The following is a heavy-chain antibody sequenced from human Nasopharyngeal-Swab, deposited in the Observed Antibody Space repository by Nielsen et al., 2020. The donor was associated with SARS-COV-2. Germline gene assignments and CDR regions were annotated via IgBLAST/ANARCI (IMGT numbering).Heavy chain of an antibody. CDR3: ARDSSSSWPIYYYYYYGMDV. D-gene: IGHD6-13*01. Sequence: SVKVSCKASGYTFTNYDINWVRQATGQGLEWMGWMNPNSGNTGYAQKFQGRVTMTRNTSISTAYMELSSLRSEDTAVYYCARDSSSSWPIYYYYYYGMDVWGQGTTVTVSS. CDR2: MNPNSGNT. V-gene: IGHV1-8*01. J-gene: IGHJ6*02. CDR1: GYTFTNYD.